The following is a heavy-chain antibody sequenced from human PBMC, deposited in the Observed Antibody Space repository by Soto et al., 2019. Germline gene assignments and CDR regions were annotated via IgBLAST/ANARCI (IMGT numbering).Heavy chain of an antibody. Sequence: EVQLVESGGGLVQPGGCLRLSCEISGFNFTTYWMHWVRQAPGKGVVWVSRINSDGTITDYADSVKGRFIISRDNAKKPRYLEMNSLRADYTAVYDCTRDGGGRYYGGFDNWGQGTLVTVSS. J-gene: IGHJ4*02. CDR1: GFNFTTYW. D-gene: IGHD1-26*01. V-gene: IGHV3-74*01. CDR2: INSDGTIT. CDR3: TRDGGGRYYGGFDN.